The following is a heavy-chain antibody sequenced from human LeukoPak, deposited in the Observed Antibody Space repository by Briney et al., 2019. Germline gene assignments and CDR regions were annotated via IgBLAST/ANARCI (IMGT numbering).Heavy chain of an antibody. D-gene: IGHD2/OR15-2a*01. CDR2: VSGSGDST. CDR3: AKSASGYYLFDY. Sequence: PGGSLRLSCAASGFIFSSYGMSWVRQAPGKGLEWVSAVSGSGDSTNYADSVKGRFTISRDNSKNTLFLQMSRRRGGVTVVYYCAKSASGYYLFDYWGQGTLVTVSS. CDR1: GFIFSSYG. V-gene: IGHV3-23*01. J-gene: IGHJ4*02.